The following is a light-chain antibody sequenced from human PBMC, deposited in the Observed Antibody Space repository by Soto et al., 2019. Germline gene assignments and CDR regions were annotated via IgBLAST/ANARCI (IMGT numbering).Light chain of an antibody. J-gene: IGKJ4*01. CDR1: QTISGY. V-gene: IGKV1-39*01. Sequence: DIQMTQSPSSLSASVGVRVTITCRASQTISGYLNWYQQRPGKAPKLLIYAASTLQSGVPSRFGGTGTGTYFTLTIHSLQPEDFATYYCQQSFTTPQTFGGGTKVEIK. CDR3: QQSFTTPQT. CDR2: AAS.